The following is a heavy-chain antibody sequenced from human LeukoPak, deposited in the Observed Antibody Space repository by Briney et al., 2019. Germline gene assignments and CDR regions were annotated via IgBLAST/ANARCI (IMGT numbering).Heavy chain of an antibody. V-gene: IGHV3-23*01. CDR3: ANEVDYYDSSGYWNFDY. Sequence: GGSLRLSCAASGFTVSSYGMSWVRQAPGKGLEWGSAISGSGGSTYYADSVKGRFTISRDNSKNTLYLQMNSLRAEDTAVYYCANEVDYYDSSGYWNFDYWGQGTLVTVSS. CDR2: ISGSGGST. D-gene: IGHD3-22*01. CDR1: GFTVSSYG. J-gene: IGHJ4*02.